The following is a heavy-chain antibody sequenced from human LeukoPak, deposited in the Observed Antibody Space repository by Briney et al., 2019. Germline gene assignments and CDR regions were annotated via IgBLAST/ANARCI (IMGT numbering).Heavy chain of an antibody. CDR1: GGSISSGGYY. V-gene: IGHV4-30-2*01. J-gene: IGHJ3*02. CDR2: IYHSGST. Sequence: SETLSLTCTVSGGSISSGGYYWSWIRQPPGKGLEWIGYIYHSGSTYYNPSLKSRVTISVDRSKNQSSLKLSSVTAADTAVYYCASHSSFDADAFDIWGQGTMVTVSS. CDR3: ASHSSFDADAFDI. D-gene: IGHD6-6*01.